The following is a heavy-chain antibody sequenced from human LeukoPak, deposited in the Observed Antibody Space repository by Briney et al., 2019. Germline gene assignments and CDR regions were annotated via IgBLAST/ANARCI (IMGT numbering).Heavy chain of an antibody. V-gene: IGHV1-2*02. D-gene: IGHD4-11*01. J-gene: IGHJ5*02. CDR3: ARDTVMPTNNWFDP. CDR1: GYTFTDYF. CDR2: INPNSGGT. Sequence: GASVKVSCKASGYTFTDYFMHWVRQAPGQGLEWMGWINPNSGGTNYAQKFQGRVTMTRDTSISTAYMELSGLRSDDTAVYYCARDTVMPTNNWFDPWGQGTLVTVSS.